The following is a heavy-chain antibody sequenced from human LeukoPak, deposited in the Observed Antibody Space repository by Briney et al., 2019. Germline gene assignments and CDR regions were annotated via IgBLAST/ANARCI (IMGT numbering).Heavy chain of an antibody. CDR3: TTEDAVVVVAATYYGMDV. CDR1: GFTLSDHY. CDR2: SRNEANAYTT. V-gene: IGHV3-72*01. D-gene: IGHD2-15*01. J-gene: IGHJ6*02. Sequence: GGSLRLSCAASGFTLSDHYIDWVRQAPGKGLEWVGRSRNEANAYTTDYAASVKGRFTISRDDSKNSLYLQMNSLKTEDTAVYYCTTEDAVVVVAATYYGMDVWGQGTTVTVSS.